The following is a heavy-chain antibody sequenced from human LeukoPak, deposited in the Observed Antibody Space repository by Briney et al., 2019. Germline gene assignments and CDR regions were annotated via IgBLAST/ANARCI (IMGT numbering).Heavy chain of an antibody. D-gene: IGHD4-17*01. CDR3: TTEKYGDPGVVFDP. Sequence: GGSLRLSCAASGFTFSDHYMDWVRQAPGKGLEWVGRIKSKTDGGTTDYAAPVKGRLTISGDDSKNTLYLQMNSLKTEDTAVYYCTTEKYGDPGVVFDPWGQGTLVTVSS. J-gene: IGHJ5*02. CDR1: GFTFSDHY. V-gene: IGHV3-15*01. CDR2: IKSKTDGGTT.